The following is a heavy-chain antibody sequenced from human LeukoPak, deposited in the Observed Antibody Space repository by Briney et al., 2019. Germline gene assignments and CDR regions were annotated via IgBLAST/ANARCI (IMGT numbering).Heavy chain of an antibody. Sequence: GGSLRLSCAASGFTFDDYAMHWVRQAPGKGLEWVSGISWNSGSIGYADSVKGRFTISRDNAKNSLYPQMNSLRAEDTALYYCAKGIRSTGTYYFDYWGQGTLVTVSS. J-gene: IGHJ4*02. CDR3: AKGIRSTGTYYFDY. CDR2: ISWNSGSI. CDR1: GFTFDDYA. D-gene: IGHD1-14*01. V-gene: IGHV3-9*01.